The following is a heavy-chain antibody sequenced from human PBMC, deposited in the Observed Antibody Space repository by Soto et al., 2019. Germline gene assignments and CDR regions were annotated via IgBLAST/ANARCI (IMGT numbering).Heavy chain of an antibody. CDR1: GGSISSGGYS. J-gene: IGHJ6*02. D-gene: IGHD3-3*01. CDR3: ARARYYDFWSGYSLREDYYYGMDV. Sequence: SETLSLTCAVSGGSISSGGYSWSWIRQPPGKGLEWIGYIYHSGSTYYNPSLKSRVTISVDRSKNQFSLKLSSVTAADTAVYYCARARYYDFWSGYSLREDYYYGMDVWGQGTTVTVSS. CDR2: IYHSGST. V-gene: IGHV4-30-2*01.